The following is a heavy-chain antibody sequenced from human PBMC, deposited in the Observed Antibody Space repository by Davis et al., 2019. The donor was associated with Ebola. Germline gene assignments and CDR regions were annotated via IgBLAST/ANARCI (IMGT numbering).Heavy chain of an antibody. Sequence: SETLSLTCSVSGGSISSNSFYWGWIRQPPGKGLEWIGTIYYSGSTFYNPSFKSRVTISVDASKNQFSLKLSSVTAADTAVYYCATPNFDYWGQGTLVTVSS. CDR3: ATPNFDY. CDR1: GGSISSNSFY. CDR2: IYYSGST. J-gene: IGHJ4*02. V-gene: IGHV4-39*01.